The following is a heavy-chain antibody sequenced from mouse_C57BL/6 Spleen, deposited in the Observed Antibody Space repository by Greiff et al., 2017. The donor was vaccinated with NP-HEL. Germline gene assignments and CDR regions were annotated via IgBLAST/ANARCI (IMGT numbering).Heavy chain of an antibody. CDR1: GYTFTDYE. D-gene: IGHD2-5*01. J-gene: IGHJ2*01. Sequence: VQLQQSGAELVRPGASVTLSCKASGYTFTDYEMHWVKQTPVHGLEWIGAIDPETGGTAYNQKFKGKAILTADKSSSTAYMELRSLTSEDSAVYYCTREGSNYVYFDYWGQGTTLTVSS. CDR3: TREGSNYVYFDY. V-gene: IGHV1-15*01. CDR2: IDPETGGT.